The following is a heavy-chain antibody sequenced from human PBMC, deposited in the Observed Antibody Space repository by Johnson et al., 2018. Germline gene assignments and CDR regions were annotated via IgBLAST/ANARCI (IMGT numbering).Heavy chain of an antibody. D-gene: IGHD1-26*01. CDR1: GFTFSSYG. CDR2: ISYDGSNK. CDR3: AKDYYTRIVGATLGAFDI. V-gene: IGHV3-30*18. J-gene: IGHJ3*02. Sequence: QVQLVQSGGGVVQXGRSLRLSCAASGFTFSSYGMHWVRQAPGKGLEWVAVISYDGSNKYYADSVKGRFTISRDNSKNTLYLQMNSLRAEDTAVYYCAKDYYTRIVGATLGAFDIWGQGTMVTVSS.